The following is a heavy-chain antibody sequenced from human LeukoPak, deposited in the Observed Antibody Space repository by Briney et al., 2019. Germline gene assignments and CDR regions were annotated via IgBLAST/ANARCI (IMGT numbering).Heavy chain of an antibody. Sequence: PSETLSLTCTVSGGSISSYYWSWIRQPPGKGLEWIGYIYYSGSTNYNPYLKSRVTISVDTSKNQFSLKLSSVTAADTAVYYCARGDYYDSSGYSNWFDPWGQGTLVTVSS. J-gene: IGHJ5*02. CDR1: GGSISSYY. V-gene: IGHV4-59*01. CDR3: ARGDYYDSSGYSNWFDP. CDR2: IYYSGST. D-gene: IGHD3-22*01.